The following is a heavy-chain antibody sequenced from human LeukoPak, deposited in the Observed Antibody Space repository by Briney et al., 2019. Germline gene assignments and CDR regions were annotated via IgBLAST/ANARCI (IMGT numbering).Heavy chain of an antibody. V-gene: IGHV1-18*01. D-gene: IGHD4-17*01. CDR1: GYTFTSYG. J-gene: IGHJ3*02. CDR3: ARVLGDYRPGAFDI. CDR2: ISAYNGNT. Sequence: GASVKFSCKASGYTFTSYGISWVRQAPGQGLEWIGWISAYNGNTNYAQKLQGRVTMTTDTSTSTAYMELRSLRSDDTAVYYCARVLGDYRPGAFDIWGQGTMVTVSS.